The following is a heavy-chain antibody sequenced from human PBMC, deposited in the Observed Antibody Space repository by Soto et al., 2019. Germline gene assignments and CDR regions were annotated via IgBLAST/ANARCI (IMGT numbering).Heavy chain of an antibody. D-gene: IGHD6-13*01. V-gene: IGHV3-66*01. Sequence: GGSLRLSCAASGFTVSSNYMSWVRQAPGKGLEWVSVIYSGGSTYYADSVKGRFTISRDNSKNTLYLQMNSLRAEDTAVYYCARGAHSSSWSRAGNFDYWGQGTLVTVSS. CDR1: GFTVSSNY. CDR2: IYSGGST. J-gene: IGHJ4*02. CDR3: ARGAHSSSWSRAGNFDY.